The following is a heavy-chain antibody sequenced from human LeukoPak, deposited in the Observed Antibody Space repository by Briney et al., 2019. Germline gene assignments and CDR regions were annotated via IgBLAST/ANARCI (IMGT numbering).Heavy chain of an antibody. CDR2: ISSSSSYI. CDR1: GFTFSSYS. J-gene: IGHJ3*02. D-gene: IGHD3-9*01. Sequence: GGSLRLSCAASGFTFSSYSMNWVRQAPGEGLEWVSSISSSSSYIYYADSVKGRFTISRDNAKNSLYLQMNSLRAEDTAVYYCAIANYDILTGYGDAFDIWGQGTMVTVSS. V-gene: IGHV3-21*06. CDR3: AIANYDILTGYGDAFDI.